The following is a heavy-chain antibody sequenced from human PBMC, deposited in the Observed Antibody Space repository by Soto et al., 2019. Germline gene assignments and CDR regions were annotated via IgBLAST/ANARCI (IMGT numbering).Heavy chain of an antibody. CDR1: GFTFKTYA. D-gene: IGHD2-21*01. J-gene: IGHJ4*02. Sequence: QVHLVESGGGVVQPGRSLRLSCAASGFTFKTYAMHWVRQAPGRGLEWVAVLSYDGGNQYHADSVKGRFTISRDNSKNTLYLQTNSLRTEDTAVYYCARGGHIGHFDFWGQGTLVTVSS. V-gene: IGHV3-30-3*01. CDR3: ARGGHIGHFDF. CDR2: LSYDGGNQ.